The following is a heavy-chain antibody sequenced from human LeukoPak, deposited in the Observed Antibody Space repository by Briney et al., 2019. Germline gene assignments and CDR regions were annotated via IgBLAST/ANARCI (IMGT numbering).Heavy chain of an antibody. D-gene: IGHD1-1*01. V-gene: IGHV3-9*01. CDR2: ITWNSDDM. Sequence: GRSLRLSCAASGFSFEAYGMYWVRQAPGKGLEWVSGITWNSDDMAYADSVKGRFTISRDNAKNCLYLQMNSLTVEDTALYYCTRVTSWRNGFDYWGQGTLVTVSS. CDR3: TRVTSWRNGFDY. J-gene: IGHJ4*02. CDR1: GFSFEAYG.